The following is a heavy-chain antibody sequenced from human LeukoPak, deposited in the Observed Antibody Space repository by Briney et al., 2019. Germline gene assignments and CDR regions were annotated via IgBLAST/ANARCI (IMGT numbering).Heavy chain of an antibody. CDR3: ASTIRARVQNWFDP. CDR1: GGTFSSYA. CDR2: INPSGGST. V-gene: IGHV1-46*01. J-gene: IGHJ5*02. D-gene: IGHD3-10*01. Sequence: ASVKVSCKASGGTFSSYAISWVRQAPGQGLEWMGIINPSGGSTSYAQKFQGRVTMTRDTSTSTVYMELSSLRSEDTAVCYCASTIRARVQNWFDPWGQGTLVTVSS.